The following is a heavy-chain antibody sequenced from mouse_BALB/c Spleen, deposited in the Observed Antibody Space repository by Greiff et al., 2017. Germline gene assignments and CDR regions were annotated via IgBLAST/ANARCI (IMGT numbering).Heavy chain of an antibody. V-gene: IGHV3-2*02. D-gene: IGHD1-1*01. CDR2: ISYSGST. CDR3: AREGPYYYGSSPPFAY. J-gene: IGHJ3*01. CDR1: GYSITSDYA. Sequence: EVQLHQSGPGLVKPSQSLSLTCTVTGYSITSDYAWNWIRQFPGNKLEWMGYISYSGSTSYNPSLKSRISITRDTSKNQFFLQLNSVTTEDTATYYCAREGPYYYGSSPPFAYWGQGTLVTVSA.